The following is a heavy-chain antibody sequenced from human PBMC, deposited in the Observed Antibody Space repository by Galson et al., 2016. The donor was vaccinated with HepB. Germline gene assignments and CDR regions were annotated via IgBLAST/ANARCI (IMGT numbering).Heavy chain of an antibody. J-gene: IGHJ4*01. D-gene: IGHD2-15*01. CDR2: IDSSGANT. V-gene: IGHV3-48*03. CDR1: GFIFSRYH. CDR3: VREGSGRSVSLY. Sequence: SLRLSCAASGFIFSRYHLDWVRQAPGKGLEWISYIDSSGANTYYANSVTGRFTISGDNARESVYLQMNSPTADDTAIYYCVREGSGRSVSLYWGHGTLVTVSS.